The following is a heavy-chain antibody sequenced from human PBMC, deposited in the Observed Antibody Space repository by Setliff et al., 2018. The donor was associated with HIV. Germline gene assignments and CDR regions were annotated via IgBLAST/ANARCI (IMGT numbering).Heavy chain of an antibody. CDR1: GYTFTKYG. CDR3: ARVSGYYRYYFDY. V-gene: IGHV1-8*03. Sequence: ASVKVSCKSSGYTFTKYGITWVRQATGQGLEWMGWMNPNSGNTGYAQKFQGRVTITRNTSISTAYMELSSLRSEDTAVYYCARVSGYYRYYFDYWGQGTLVTVSS. J-gene: IGHJ4*02. D-gene: IGHD3-22*01. CDR2: MNPNSGNT.